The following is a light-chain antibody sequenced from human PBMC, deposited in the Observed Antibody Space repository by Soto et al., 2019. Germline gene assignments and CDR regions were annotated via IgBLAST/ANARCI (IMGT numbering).Light chain of an antibody. Sequence: IVMTQSPATLSVSPGETATLSCRASQSVAGSLAWYQQKPGQPPRLLIYAASTRATDVPARFSGGGSETEFTLTISSLQSEDFAVYFCQQYNIWPLWTFGQGTKVDIK. CDR1: QSVAGS. V-gene: IGKV3-15*01. CDR2: AAS. CDR3: QQYNIWPLWT. J-gene: IGKJ1*01.